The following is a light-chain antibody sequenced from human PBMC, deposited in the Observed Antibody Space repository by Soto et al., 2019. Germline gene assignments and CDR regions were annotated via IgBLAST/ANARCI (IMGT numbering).Light chain of an antibody. CDR1: QSFSSN. CDR3: QQHSDLPMT. Sequence: EIVMTQSPATLSVSPGDRATLSCRASQSFSSNLAWYQQKPCRAPRLLIYAASTRATGIPDRFSGSASGTDFTLTISRLEPEDFAVYFCQQHSDLPMTFGQGTRLEIK. CDR2: AAS. J-gene: IGKJ5*01. V-gene: IGKV3D-15*02.